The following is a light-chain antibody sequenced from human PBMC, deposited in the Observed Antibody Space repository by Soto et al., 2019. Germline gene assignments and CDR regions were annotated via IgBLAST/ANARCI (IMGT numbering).Light chain of an antibody. CDR3: QQYNNWWT. CDR2: DVS. V-gene: IGKV3-15*01. CDR1: QGVTTN. J-gene: IGKJ1*01. Sequence: EIRMTQSPGTLSVSPGERATLSCRAAQGVTTNFAWYQQKSGQSPRLLIYDVSNRATGVPARFSGSGSGTEFTLTISSLQSEDFAVYYCQQYNNWWTFGQGTKVDIK.